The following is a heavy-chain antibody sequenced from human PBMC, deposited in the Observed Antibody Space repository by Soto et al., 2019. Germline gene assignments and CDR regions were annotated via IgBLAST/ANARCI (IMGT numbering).Heavy chain of an antibody. Sequence: QVQLVQSGAEVKKPGASVKVSCKASGYTFTSYGIGWVRHAPGQGLEWMGSISAYHGNTNYAQKLQGRVTMTTDTPTSTSYLKLRSLRSDATAGYYCARNAFTTSFDCGGQGTLVTVSS. CDR2: ISAYHGNT. CDR1: GYTFTSYG. CDR3: ARNAFTTSFDC. D-gene: IGHD3-16*01. J-gene: IGHJ4*02. V-gene: IGHV1-18*01.